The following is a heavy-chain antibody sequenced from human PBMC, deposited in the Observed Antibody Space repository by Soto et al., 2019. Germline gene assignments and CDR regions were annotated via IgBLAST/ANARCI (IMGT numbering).Heavy chain of an antibody. CDR3: ARAGYYGSSGYTHTDAFDI. Sequence: QVQLVQSGAEVQKPGSSVKVSCKASGGTFSSYAISWVRQAPGQGLEWMGGIIPIFGTANYAQKFQGRVTISADEATSTAYMELSNLRTEETAVDYCARAGYYGSSGYTHTDAFDIWGQGTMVTVSS. J-gene: IGHJ3*02. CDR1: GGTFSSYA. D-gene: IGHD3-22*01. CDR2: IIPIFGTA. V-gene: IGHV1-69*01.